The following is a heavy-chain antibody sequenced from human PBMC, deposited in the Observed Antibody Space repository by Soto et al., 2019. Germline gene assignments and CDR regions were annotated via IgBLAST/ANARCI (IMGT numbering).Heavy chain of an antibody. CDR3: ARAASALL. D-gene: IGHD6-13*01. CDR1: GHTFMNYH. CDR2: INPIGGAT. J-gene: IGHJ4*02. V-gene: IGHV1-46*01. Sequence: ASVKVSCKASGHTFMNYHMRWVRQAPGRGLEWLGKINPIGGATTYAQKFQGRLTMTRDTSTSTVYMELTSLTSEDSAVYFCARAASALLWGPGTQVTVSS.